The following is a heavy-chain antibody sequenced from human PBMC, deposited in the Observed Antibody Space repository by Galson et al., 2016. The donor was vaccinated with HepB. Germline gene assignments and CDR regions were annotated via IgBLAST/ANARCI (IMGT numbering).Heavy chain of an antibody. D-gene: IGHD4-17*01. CDR2: TNVNSGNT. J-gene: IGHJ4*02. CDR1: GYTFTSYD. Sequence: SVKVSCKASGYTFTSYDINWVRQATGQGLEWMGWTNVNSGNTGYAQKFQGRVTMTRNTPISTAYMELTSLRSEDTAVYYCVRGRYGDYDGAFDYGGQGTLVTGSS. CDR3: VRGRYGDYDGAFDY. V-gene: IGHV1-8*01.